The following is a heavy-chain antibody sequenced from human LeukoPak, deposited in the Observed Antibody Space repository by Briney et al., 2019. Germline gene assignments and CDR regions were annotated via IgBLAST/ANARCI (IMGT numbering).Heavy chain of an antibody. CDR1: GYSFTSYW. D-gene: IGHD3-22*01. Sequence: PVESLKISCKGSGYSFTSYWIGWLRQMPRKGLDWMGIIYPGYSDTRYSPSFQGQVTISDDKSISTAYLQWSSLKASETVMYYCARTYYYDSNPFDYWRQGTLVSVS. J-gene: IGHJ4*02. CDR2: IYPGYSDT. V-gene: IGHV5-51*01. CDR3: ARTYYYDSNPFDY.